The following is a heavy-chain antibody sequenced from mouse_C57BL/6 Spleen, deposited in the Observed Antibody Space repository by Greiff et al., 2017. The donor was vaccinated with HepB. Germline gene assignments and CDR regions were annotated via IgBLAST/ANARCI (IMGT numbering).Heavy chain of an antibody. CDR3: IYYDYDYAMDY. CDR2: IDPSDSET. D-gene: IGHD2-4*01. CDR1: GYTFTSYW. J-gene: IGHJ4*01. Sequence: QVQLQQPGAELVRPGSSVKLSCKASGYTFTSYWMHWVKQRPIQGLEWIGNIDPSDSETHYNQKFKDKATLTVDKSSSTAYMQLSSLTSEDSAVYYCIYYDYDYAMDYWGQGTSVTVSS. V-gene: IGHV1-52*01.